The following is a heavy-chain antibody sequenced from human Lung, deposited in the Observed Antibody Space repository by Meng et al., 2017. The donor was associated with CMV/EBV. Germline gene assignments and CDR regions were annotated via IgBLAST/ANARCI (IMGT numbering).Heavy chain of an antibody. CDR1: GFSFSSDW. J-gene: IGHJ6*02. Sequence: GESLKIPFAAPGFSFSSDWMHWVRQAPGRGLVWVAHINNDGSSTTYADSVKGRFTISRDNAKNTVFLQMHSLGVEDTAVYYCARDSIVVPGRIYYYAMDVWGHGTTVTVSS. CDR2: INNDGSST. CDR3: ARDSIVVPGRIYYYAMDV. D-gene: IGHD6-19*01. V-gene: IGHV3-74*01.